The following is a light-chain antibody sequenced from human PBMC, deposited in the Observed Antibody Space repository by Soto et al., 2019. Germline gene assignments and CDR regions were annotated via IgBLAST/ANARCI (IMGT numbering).Light chain of an antibody. CDR3: LQTYNYPNT. Sequence: IQMTQSPSSLSASVGDRVIITCRASQAIRIDLGWYQQKPGKAPKLLIYAASTLQAGVPSRFSGSGSDTDFTLTISSLHPEDFATYYCLQTYNYPNTFGQGTKLEI. CDR1: QAIRID. V-gene: IGKV1-6*01. CDR2: AAS. J-gene: IGKJ2*01.